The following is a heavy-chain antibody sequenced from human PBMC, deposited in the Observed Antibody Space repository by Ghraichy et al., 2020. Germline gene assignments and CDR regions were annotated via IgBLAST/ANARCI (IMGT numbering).Heavy chain of an antibody. V-gene: IGHV3-15*01. CDR1: GFTFSNAW. D-gene: IGHD5-12*01. CDR3: TTDPGSGYDYYYYGMDV. CDR2: IKSKTDGGTT. J-gene: IGHJ6*02. Sequence: GGSLRLSCAASGFTFSNAWMSWVRQAPGKGLEWVGRIKSKTDGGTTDYAAPVKGRFTISRDDSKNTLYLQMNSLKTEDTAVYYCTTDPGSGYDYYYYGMDVWGQGTTVTVSS.